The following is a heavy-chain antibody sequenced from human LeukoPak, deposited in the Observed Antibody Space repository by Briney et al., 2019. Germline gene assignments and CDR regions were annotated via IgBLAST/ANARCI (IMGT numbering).Heavy chain of an antibody. CDR2: DHYSGST. CDR1: GGSISSYY. CDR3: VRLISGCYYFDN. Sequence: SETLSLTCTVSGGSISSYYWSWIRQPPGMGLEWIVSDHYSGSTNYNPSPKSRVTISVDTSKNQFSLKLSSVTAADTAVYYCVRLISGCYYFDNWGQGTLVTASS. V-gene: IGHV4-59*08. J-gene: IGHJ4*02. D-gene: IGHD6-19*01.